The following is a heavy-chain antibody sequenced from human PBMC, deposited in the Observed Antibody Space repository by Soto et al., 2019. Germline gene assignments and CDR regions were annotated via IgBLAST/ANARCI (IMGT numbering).Heavy chain of an antibody. Sequence: PSETLSLTCTVSGGSISSYYWSWIRQPPGKGLEWIGYIYYSGSTNYNPSLKSRVTISVDASKSQFYLNLRSVTAADTAVYYCARDYLVIPHSVIDYWGQGTLVTVSS. CDR3: ARDYLVIPHSVIDY. D-gene: IGHD2-15*01. CDR2: IYYSGST. J-gene: IGHJ4*02. V-gene: IGHV4-59*01. CDR1: GGSISSYY.